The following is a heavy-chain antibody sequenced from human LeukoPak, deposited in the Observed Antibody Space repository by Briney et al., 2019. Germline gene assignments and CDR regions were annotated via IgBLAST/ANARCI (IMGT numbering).Heavy chain of an antibody. CDR2: IYYSGST. V-gene: IGHV4-59*07. CDR1: GGSISSYY. J-gene: IGHJ6*03. D-gene: IGHD3-10*01. CDR3: ARVFDSGSQAYFYYMDV. Sequence: SDTLSLTCTVSGGSISSYYWSWIRQPPGKGLEWIGYIYYSGSTNYNPSRKSRVTMSVDTSKNQFALKVSSVTAADTAVYYCARVFDSGSQAYFYYMDVWGKGTTVTIFS.